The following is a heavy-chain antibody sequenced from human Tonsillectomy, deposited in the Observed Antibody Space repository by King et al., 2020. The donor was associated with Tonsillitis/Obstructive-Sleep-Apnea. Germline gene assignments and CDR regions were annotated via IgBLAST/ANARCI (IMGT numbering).Heavy chain of an antibody. Sequence: VQLVESGGGVVQPGRSLRLSCAASGFTFSSYGMHWVRQAPGKGLEWVAVIWYDGSNKYYADSVKGRFTISRDNSKNTLYLQMNSLRAEDTAVYYCAREQAAAGTSAEYFQHWGQGTLVTVSS. CDR3: AREQAAAGTSAEYFQH. CDR1: GFTFSSYG. CDR2: IWYDGSNK. J-gene: IGHJ1*01. V-gene: IGHV3-33*01. D-gene: IGHD6-13*01.